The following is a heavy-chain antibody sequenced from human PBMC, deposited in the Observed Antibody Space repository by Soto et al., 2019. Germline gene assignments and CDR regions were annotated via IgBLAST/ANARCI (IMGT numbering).Heavy chain of an antibody. CDR3: ARGIAVAGTPAN. Sequence: EVQLVESRGGLVQPGGSLRLSCAASGFTFSSYWMHWVRQAPGKGLVWVSRINSDGSSTSYADSVKGRFTISRDNAKNTLYLQMNSLRAEDTAVYYCARGIAVAGTPANWGQGTLVTVSS. V-gene: IGHV3-74*01. CDR1: GFTFSSYW. CDR2: INSDGSST. J-gene: IGHJ4*02. D-gene: IGHD6-19*01.